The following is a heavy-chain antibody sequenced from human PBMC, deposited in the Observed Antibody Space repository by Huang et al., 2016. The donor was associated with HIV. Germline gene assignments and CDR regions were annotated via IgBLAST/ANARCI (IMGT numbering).Heavy chain of an antibody. J-gene: IGHJ3*02. CDR1: GYTFTGYY. CDR3: AKARREAAWELQSGGAFEI. Sequence: QVQLVQSGAEVKKPGASVKVSCKASGYTFTGYYIHWGRQAPGQGLAWMGRINPNSGGTNYAQKVQGRVTMTRDMSISTAYMELRRLRSDDTVVYDCAKARREAAWELQSGGAFEIWGQGTMVTVS. D-gene: IGHD1-26*01. CDR2: INPNSGGT. V-gene: IGHV1-2*05.